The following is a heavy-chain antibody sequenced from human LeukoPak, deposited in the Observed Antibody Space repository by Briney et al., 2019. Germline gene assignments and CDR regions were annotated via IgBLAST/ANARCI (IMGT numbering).Heavy chain of an antibody. Sequence: ASVKVSCKASGYTFTGYYMHWVRQAPGQGLEWMGWINPNSGATDYAQKFQGRVTMTRDTSISTAYMELRRLKSDDTAMYYCARVVGFGDYPFDYWGQGTLVTVSS. CDR2: INPNSGAT. D-gene: IGHD4-17*01. CDR1: GYTFTGYY. V-gene: IGHV1-2*02. J-gene: IGHJ4*02. CDR3: ARVVGFGDYPFDY.